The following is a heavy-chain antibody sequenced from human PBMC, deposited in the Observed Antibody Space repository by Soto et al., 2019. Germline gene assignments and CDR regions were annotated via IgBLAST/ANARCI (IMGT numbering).Heavy chain of an antibody. CDR3: ATRGPQYYFDY. Sequence: ESGGGLVQPGGSLRLSCAASGFTFSSYAMSWVRQAPGKGLEWVSGISGSGGNTYYADSVKGRFTISRDNSKNTLYLQLNRLRAEDTAVYYCATRGPQYYFDYWGQGTLVTVSS. J-gene: IGHJ4*02. V-gene: IGHV3-23*01. CDR1: GFTFSSYA. CDR2: ISGSGGNT. D-gene: IGHD3-16*01.